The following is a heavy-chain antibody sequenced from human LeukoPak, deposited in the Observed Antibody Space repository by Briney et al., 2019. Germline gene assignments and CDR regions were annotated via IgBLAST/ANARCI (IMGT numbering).Heavy chain of an antibody. D-gene: IGHD6-19*01. Sequence: GGSLRLSCAASGFTFSNFAMNWVSQAPGKGLEWVAFISYDGSIKSYADSVKGRFAVSRDNSKNTLYLQMNSLRPEDTAFYYCAKSYDNGWYVCDYWGQGTLVTVSS. CDR2: ISYDGSIK. CDR1: GFTFSNFA. CDR3: AKSYDNGWYVCDY. J-gene: IGHJ4*02. V-gene: IGHV3-30*09.